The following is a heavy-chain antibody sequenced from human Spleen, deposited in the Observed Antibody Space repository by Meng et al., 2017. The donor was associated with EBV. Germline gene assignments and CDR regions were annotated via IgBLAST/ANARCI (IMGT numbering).Heavy chain of an antibody. D-gene: IGHD3-10*01. CDR1: GYMFTSYA. Sequence: VPRGKAGAEVEWPGASRKMSCEASGYMFTSYAVQWVRQAPGQRLEWMGWINTGNDKAVYSQNFQGRVTITTDTSASTAYMELSSLRFEDTAVYYCARKRGDSGNWFDPWGQGTLVTVSS. CDR2: INTGNDKA. V-gene: IGHV1-3*04. CDR3: ARKRGDSGNWFDP. J-gene: IGHJ5*02.